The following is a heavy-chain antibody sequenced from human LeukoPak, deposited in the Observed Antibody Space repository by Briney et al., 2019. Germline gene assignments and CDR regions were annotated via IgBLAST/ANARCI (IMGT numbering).Heavy chain of an antibody. CDR3: ATAAYDTGSYIVNHDY. D-gene: IGHD3-22*01. J-gene: IGHJ4*02. CDR2: IYRDDTT. V-gene: IGHV3-53*01. Sequence: AGGSLRLSCAASGFTVSSNYMSWVRQAPGKGLAWVSVIYRDDTTYYADSVKGRFTISRDNSKNTLYLQMSSLRAEDTAMYYCATAAYDTGSYIVNHDYWGQGTLVTVSS. CDR1: GFTVSSNY.